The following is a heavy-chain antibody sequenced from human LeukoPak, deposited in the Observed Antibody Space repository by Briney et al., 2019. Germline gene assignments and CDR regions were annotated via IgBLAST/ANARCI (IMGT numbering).Heavy chain of an antibody. V-gene: IGHV3-74*01. J-gene: IGHJ4*02. Sequence: GGSLRLSCAASGFTFSTYWMHWVRQVPGKGLVWVSRINLGGSGTSYADSVKGRFTISRDNAKNTLYLQMDTLRAEDTAVYYCVRDMTTGWFTDYWGEGTLVTVSS. CDR1: GFTFSTYW. CDR2: INLGGSGT. CDR3: VRDMTTGWFTDY. D-gene: IGHD2-15*01.